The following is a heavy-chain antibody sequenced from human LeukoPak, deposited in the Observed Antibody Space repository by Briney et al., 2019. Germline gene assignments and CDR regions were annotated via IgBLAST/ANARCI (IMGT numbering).Heavy chain of an antibody. V-gene: IGHV3-21*01. CDR2: ISSSSSYI. CDR3: AREWKIVVVPAAYFDY. D-gene: IGHD2-2*01. J-gene: IGHJ4*02. Sequence: SPGGSLRLSCAASGFTFSSYSMNWVRQAPGKGLEWVSSISSSSSYIYYADSVKGRFTISRDNDKNSLYLQMNSLRAEDTAVYYCAREWKIVVVPAAYFDYWGQGTLVTVSS. CDR1: GFTFSSYS.